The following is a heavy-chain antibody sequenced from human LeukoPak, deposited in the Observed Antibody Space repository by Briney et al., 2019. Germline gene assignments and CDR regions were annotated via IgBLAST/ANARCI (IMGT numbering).Heavy chain of an antibody. CDR2: INPSGGST. CDR1: GYTFTSYY. CDR3: ARDRNWGRGYFDL. Sequence: ASVKVSCKASGYTFTSYYMHWVRQAPGQGLEWMGIINPSGGSTSYAQKFQGRVTMTRDTSTSTVYTELSSLRSEDTAVYYCARDRNWGRGYFDLWGRGTLVIVSS. J-gene: IGHJ2*01. D-gene: IGHD7-27*01. V-gene: IGHV1-46*01.